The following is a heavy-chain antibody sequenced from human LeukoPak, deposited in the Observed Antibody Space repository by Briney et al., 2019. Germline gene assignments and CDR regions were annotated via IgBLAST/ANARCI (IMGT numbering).Heavy chain of an antibody. Sequence: GASVKVSCKASGYTFTGYYMHWVRQAPGQGLEWMGGIIPIFGTANYAQKFQGRVTITADESTSTAYMELSSLRSEDTAVYYCARVTPRPYQLLKQDGVAFDIWGQGTMVTVSS. V-gene: IGHV1-69*13. CDR2: IIPIFGTA. J-gene: IGHJ3*02. CDR3: ARVTPRPYQLLKQDGVAFDI. CDR1: GYTFTGYY. D-gene: IGHD2-2*01.